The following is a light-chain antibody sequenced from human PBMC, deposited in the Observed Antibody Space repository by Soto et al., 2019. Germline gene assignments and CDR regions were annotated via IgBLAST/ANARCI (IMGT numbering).Light chain of an antibody. J-gene: IGKJ1*01. V-gene: IGKV3-20*01. CDR1: QSVSDTH. CDR2: DAS. Sequence: EIVLTQSPGALSLSPGESATLSCRASQSVSDTHVAWYQQRPGQAPRLLIYDASRRDIGVPDRFIGSGSATVFTLTISGLEPEDFAVYFCHQYGTSPQTFGQGTKVDIK. CDR3: HQYGTSPQT.